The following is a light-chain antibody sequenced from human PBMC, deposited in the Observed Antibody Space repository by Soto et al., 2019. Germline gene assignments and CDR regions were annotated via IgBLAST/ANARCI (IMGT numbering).Light chain of an antibody. CDR1: QSVRSNF. J-gene: IGKJ5*01. CDR3: QQHGTSPIT. CDR2: DAS. V-gene: IGKV3-20*01. Sequence: EIVLTQSPGTLSLSPGERATLCCRAKQSVRSNFLAWYQQKPGQAPRLLIYDASTRATGIPARFSGSGSGTDFTLTISRLEPEDFAVYYCQQHGTSPITFGQGTRLQI.